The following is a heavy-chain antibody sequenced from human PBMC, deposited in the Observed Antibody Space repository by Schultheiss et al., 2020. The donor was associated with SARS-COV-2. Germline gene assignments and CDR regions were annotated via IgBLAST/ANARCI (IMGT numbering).Heavy chain of an antibody. V-gene: IGHV4-39*07. D-gene: IGHD6-19*01. CDR1: GGSITSTDYY. Sequence: SETLSLTCNVSGGSITSTDYYWGWIRQPPGKGLEWIGEIYHSGSTNYNPSLKSRVTLSVDTSKNQFSLKLRSVTAADTAVYYCARTLRGGIVVAVPYYFDYWGQGTPVTVSS. CDR3: ARTLRGGIVVAVPYYFDY. J-gene: IGHJ4*02. CDR2: IYHSGST.